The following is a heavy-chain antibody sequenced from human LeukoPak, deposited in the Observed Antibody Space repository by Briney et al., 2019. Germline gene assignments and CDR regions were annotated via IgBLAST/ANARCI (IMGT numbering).Heavy chain of an antibody. CDR3: AGGGPAFDFDY. D-gene: IGHD2-2*01. CDR2: IYYSGST. CDR1: GGSISSYY. Sequence: PSETLSLTCTVSGGSISSYYWSWIRQPPGKGLEWIGYIYYSGSTNYNPSLKSRVTISVDTSKNQFSLKLSSVTAADTAMYYCAGGGPAFDFDYGGQGPLVTVPS. V-gene: IGHV4-59*01. J-gene: IGHJ4*02.